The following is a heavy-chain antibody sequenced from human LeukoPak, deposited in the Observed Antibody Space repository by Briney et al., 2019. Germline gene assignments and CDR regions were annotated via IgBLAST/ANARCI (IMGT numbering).Heavy chain of an antibody. V-gene: IGHV3-21*06. CDR3: ARADCSGSTCYLRHSWFDP. Sequence: GGSLPLSCPASVCTLSTFDMNWVRQAPGKGLDWVSSISTSSCYIYYRDSVKGRFTISRDDAKNSLYLQMNSLTVKDTAVYYCARADCSGSTCYLRHSWFDPWGQGTLVTVSS. CDR1: VCTLSTFD. CDR2: ISTSSCYI. D-gene: IGHD2-2*01. J-gene: IGHJ5*02.